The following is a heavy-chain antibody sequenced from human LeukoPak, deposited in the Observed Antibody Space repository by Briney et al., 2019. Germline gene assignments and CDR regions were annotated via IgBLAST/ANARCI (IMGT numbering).Heavy chain of an antibody. V-gene: IGHV3-23*01. CDR1: GFTFSSYA. CDR3: ARDRDYGSGVFDY. CDR2: ISGSGNNT. D-gene: IGHD3-10*01. Sequence: GGSLRLSCAASGFTFSSYAMSWVRQAPGKGLEWVSVISGSGNNTYYADSVKGRFTISRDISKNTVYLQMNSLRAEDTAVYYCARDRDYGSGVFDYWGQGTLVTVSS. J-gene: IGHJ4*02.